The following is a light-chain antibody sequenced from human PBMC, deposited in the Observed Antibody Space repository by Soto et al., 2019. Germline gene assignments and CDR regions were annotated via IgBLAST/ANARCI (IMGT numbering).Light chain of an antibody. CDR2: EVT. J-gene: IGLJ1*01. V-gene: IGLV2-8*01. Sequence: QSALTQPASVSGSPGQSVTISCTGTSSDVGGYNYVSWYQQHPGKAPKLVIYEVTKRPSGVPDRFSGSKSGNTASLTVSGLQAEDEADYYCSSLTGASTIFGTGTKVTVL. CDR3: SSLTGASTI. CDR1: SSDVGGYNY.